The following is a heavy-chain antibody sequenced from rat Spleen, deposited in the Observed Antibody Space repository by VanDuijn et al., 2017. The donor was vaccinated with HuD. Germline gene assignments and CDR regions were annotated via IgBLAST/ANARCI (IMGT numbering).Heavy chain of an antibody. CDR2: ISNGGGNS. V-gene: IGHV5-25*01. CDR1: GRTFSNYY. CDR3: ARADSSYRMFTY. D-gene: IGHD1-2*01. Sequence: EVQLVESGGGLVQPGRSLKLSCAASGRTFSNYYMAWVRQAPKKGLEWVASISNGGGNSYYGDSVKGRFTASRYNGKNTLYLQMDSLRSEDTATYYCARADSSYRMFTYWGQGTLVTVSS. J-gene: IGHJ3*01.